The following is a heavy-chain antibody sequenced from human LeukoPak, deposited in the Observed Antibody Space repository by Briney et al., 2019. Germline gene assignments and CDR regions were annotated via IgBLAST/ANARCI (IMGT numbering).Heavy chain of an antibody. V-gene: IGHV4-38-2*02. CDR2: IYSSGST. D-gene: IGHD3-22*01. CDR1: GYSISSGYY. CDR3: ARGYYDSSGYSGLDY. Sequence: PSETLSLTCTVSGYSISSGYYWGWIRQPPGKGLEWIGRIYSSGSTTYNPSLKSRVTMSVDTSKNQFSLKLSSVTAADTAVYYCARGYYDSSGYSGLDYWGQGTLVTVSS. J-gene: IGHJ4*02.